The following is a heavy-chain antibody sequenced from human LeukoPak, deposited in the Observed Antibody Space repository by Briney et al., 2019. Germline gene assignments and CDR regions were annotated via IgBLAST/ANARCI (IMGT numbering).Heavy chain of an antibody. CDR2: IRYDGSNK. J-gene: IGHJ4*02. CDR3: ARVGSMIVGATRRRGGLVY. V-gene: IGHV3-30*02. Sequence: GGSLRLSCAASGFTFSSYGMHWVRQAPGKGLEWVAFIRYDGSNKYYADSVKGRFTISRDNSKNTLYLQMNSLRAEDTAVYYCARVGSMIVGATRRRGGLVYWGQGTLVTVSS. D-gene: IGHD1-26*01. CDR1: GFTFSSYG.